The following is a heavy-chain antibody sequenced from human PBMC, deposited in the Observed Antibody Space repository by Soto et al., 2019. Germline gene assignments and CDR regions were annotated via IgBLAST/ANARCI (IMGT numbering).Heavy chain of an antibody. CDR3: ARGITGTTFPQGEPKNWFDP. Sequence: GASVKVSCKASGGTFSRYAISWVRQAPGQGLEWMGGIIPIFGTANYAQKFQGRVTITADESTSTAYMELSSLRSEDTAVYYCARGITGTTFPQGEPKNWFDPWGQGTLVTVSS. D-gene: IGHD1-7*01. J-gene: IGHJ5*02. CDR1: GGTFSRYA. CDR2: IIPIFGTA. V-gene: IGHV1-69*13.